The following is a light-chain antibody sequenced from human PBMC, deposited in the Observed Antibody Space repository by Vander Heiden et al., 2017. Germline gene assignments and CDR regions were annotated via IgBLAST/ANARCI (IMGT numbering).Light chain of an antibody. CDR3: SSYTSSITRLV. J-gene: IGLJ2*01. CDR2: GDS. Sequence: QSALTHPDSVSGSPGQSITISCTGTSSDVGGYNDVPWYQQLPGKAPKLMIYGDSNRPSGVSNRFSGSKSGNSASLTISGLQAEDEADYYCSSYTSSITRLVFGGGTKLTVL. V-gene: IGLV2-14*03. CDR1: SSDVGGYND.